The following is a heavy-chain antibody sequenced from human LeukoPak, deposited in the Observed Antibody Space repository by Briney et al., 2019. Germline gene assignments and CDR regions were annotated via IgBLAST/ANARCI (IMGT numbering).Heavy chain of an antibody. CDR3: ASWGIAGAFDI. J-gene: IGHJ3*02. CDR1: GFTFDDYA. V-gene: IGHV3-43*02. D-gene: IGHD6-13*01. Sequence: GGSLRLSCAASGFTFDDYAMHWVRQVPGKGLEWVSLISGDGHSTDYADSVKGRFTISRDNAKNSLYLQMNSLRDEDTAVYHCASWGIAGAFDIWGQGTMVTVSS. CDR2: ISGDGHST.